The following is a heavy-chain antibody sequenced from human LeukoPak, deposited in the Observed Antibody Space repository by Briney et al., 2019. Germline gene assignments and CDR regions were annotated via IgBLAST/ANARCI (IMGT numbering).Heavy chain of an antibody. CDR2: ISGSGGHA. D-gene: IGHD3-10*01. CDR1: GFTFSGHD. J-gene: IGHJ1*01. CDR3: ALAQWEGSGSYYMSH. Sequence: GGSLRLSCAASGFTFSGHDVSWVRQAPGKGLEWVSGISGSGGHAFYADSVKGRFTISRDNSRNTLYLQMKSLRAEDTAIYYCALAQWEGSGSYYMSHWGQGTLVTVSS. V-gene: IGHV3-23*01.